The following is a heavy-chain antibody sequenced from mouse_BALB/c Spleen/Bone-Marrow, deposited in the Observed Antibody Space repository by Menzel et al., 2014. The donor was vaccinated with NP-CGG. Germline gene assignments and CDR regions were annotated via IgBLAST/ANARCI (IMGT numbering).Heavy chain of an antibody. J-gene: IGHJ3*01. CDR3: ARGGGFAY. Sequence: QVQLQQSGAELVKPRASVKMSCKAFGYTFATYPIEWMKQNHGKSLEWIGNFHPYNDDTKYNEKFKGKAKLTVEKSSSTVYLDVSRLASDGAGVYYYARGGGFAYWGQGTLVTVSA. CDR2: FHPYNDDT. CDR1: GYTFATYP. V-gene: IGHV1-47*01.